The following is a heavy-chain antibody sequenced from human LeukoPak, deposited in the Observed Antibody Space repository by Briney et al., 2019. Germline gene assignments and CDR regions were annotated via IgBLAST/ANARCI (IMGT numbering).Heavy chain of an antibody. D-gene: IGHD2-2*02. Sequence: SETLSLTCAVYGGSFSGYYWSWIRQPPGKGLEWIGEINHSGSTNYNPSLKSRVTISVDTSKNQFSLKLSSVTAADTAVYYCARQVSRDIVVVPAAIDYWGQGTLVTVSS. V-gene: IGHV4-34*01. CDR3: ARQVSRDIVVVPAAIDY. J-gene: IGHJ4*02. CDR2: INHSGST. CDR1: GGSFSGYY.